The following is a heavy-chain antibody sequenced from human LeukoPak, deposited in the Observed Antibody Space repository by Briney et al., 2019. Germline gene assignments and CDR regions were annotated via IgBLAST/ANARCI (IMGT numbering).Heavy chain of an antibody. CDR3: ARDVAGTVWFDP. CDR1: GGSFSGYY. D-gene: IGHD6-19*01. J-gene: IGHJ5*02. Sequence: SETLSLTCAVYGGSFSGYYWSWIRQPPGKGLEWIGYIYYSGSTNYNPSLKSRVTISVDTSKNQFSLKLSSVTAADTAVYYCARDVAGTVWFDPWGQGTLVTVSS. V-gene: IGHV4-59*01. CDR2: IYYSGST.